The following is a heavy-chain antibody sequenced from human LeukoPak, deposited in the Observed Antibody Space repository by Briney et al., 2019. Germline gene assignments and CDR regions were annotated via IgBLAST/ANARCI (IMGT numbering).Heavy chain of an antibody. CDR1: GYTFTSYY. CDR2: INPSGGST. V-gene: IGHV1-46*01. J-gene: IGHJ5*02. CDR3: ARDRGMATITEWFDP. Sequence: DSVKVSCKASGYTFTSYYMHWVRQAPGQGLEWMGIINPSGGSTSYAQKFQGRVTMTRDTSTSTVYMELSSLRSEDTAVYYCARDRGMATITEWFDPWGQGTLVTVSS. D-gene: IGHD5-24*01.